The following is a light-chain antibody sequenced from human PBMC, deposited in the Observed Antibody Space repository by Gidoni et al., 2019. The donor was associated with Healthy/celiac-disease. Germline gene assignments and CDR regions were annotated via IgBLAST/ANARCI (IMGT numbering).Light chain of an antibody. CDR1: QSISIW. CDR2: KAS. J-gene: IGKJ4*01. Sequence: DSQMTQSPSTLSASVGDSVTITCRASQSISIWLAWYQQKPGKAPKLLLSKASTLESGVPSRFSGSGSGTEFTLTVSSLQPDDFATYYCQQFSNYPLTFGGGTHLEIK. CDR3: QQFSNYPLT. V-gene: IGKV1-5*03.